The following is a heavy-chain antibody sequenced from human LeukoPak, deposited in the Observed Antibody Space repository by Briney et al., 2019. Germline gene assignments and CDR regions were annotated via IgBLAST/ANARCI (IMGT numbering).Heavy chain of an antibody. D-gene: IGHD5-24*01. CDR3: AKDKSWLPYFDY. V-gene: IGHV3-30*02. CDR2: IRYDGSNK. CDR1: GFTFSGYG. Sequence: GGSLRLSCAASGFTFSGYGMHWVRQAPGKGLEWVAFIRYDGSNKYYADSVKGRFTISRDNSKNTLYLQMNSLRAEDTAVYYCAKDKSWLPYFDYWGQGTLVTVSS. J-gene: IGHJ4*02.